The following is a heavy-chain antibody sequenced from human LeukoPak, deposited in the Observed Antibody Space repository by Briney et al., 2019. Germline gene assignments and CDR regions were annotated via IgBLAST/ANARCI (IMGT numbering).Heavy chain of an antibody. CDR3: ARGVDFWSGYPYFDF. J-gene: IGHJ4*02. V-gene: IGHV5-51*01. CDR2: IYTGDPET. Sequence: GESLKISCKGSGYSFNSYYIGWVRQMPGKGLEWMGSIYTGDPETRYSPSFEGQVTISLDRSITTPYLQWSSLKASDTATYYCARGVDFWSGYPYFDFWGQGSLVTVS. CDR1: GYSFNSYY. D-gene: IGHD3-3*01.